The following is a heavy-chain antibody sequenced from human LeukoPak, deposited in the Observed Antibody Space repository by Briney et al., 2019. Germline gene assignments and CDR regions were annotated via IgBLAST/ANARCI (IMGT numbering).Heavy chain of an antibody. J-gene: IGHJ4*02. CDR3: ATRRWLLDY. CDR2: ISSSGTTT. CDR1: GFIFSSYS. Sequence: PGGSLRLSHAASGFIFSSYSMDWVRQAPGKGLEWISYISSSGTTTYYAESVKGRFTISRDNAKNSLYLQMNSLTDEDSAIYCCATRRWLLDYWGQGILVTVSS. V-gene: IGHV3-48*02. D-gene: IGHD4-23*01.